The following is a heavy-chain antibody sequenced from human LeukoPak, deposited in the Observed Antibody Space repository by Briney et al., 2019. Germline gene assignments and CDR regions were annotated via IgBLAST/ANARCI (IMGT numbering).Heavy chain of an antibody. D-gene: IGHD6-19*01. CDR1: GYTFTSYG. CDR2: ISAYDGDT. J-gene: IGHJ4*02. V-gene: IGHV1-18*01. Sequence: GASVKVSCKASGYTFTSYGISWVRQAPGQGLEWMGWISAYDGDTNYAQKFQGRVTMTTDTSTSTGYMELRSLRSDDTAVYYCARSSKQWLDRWGQGTLVTVSS. CDR3: ARSSKQWLDR.